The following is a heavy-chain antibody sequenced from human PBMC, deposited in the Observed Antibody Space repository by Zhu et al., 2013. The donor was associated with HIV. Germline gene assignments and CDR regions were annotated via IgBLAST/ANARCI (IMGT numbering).Heavy chain of an antibody. CDR2: IYHSGAT. CDR3: ARLIGTRAFDI. J-gene: IGHJ3*02. CDR1: GGSTSDSNW. D-gene: IGHD3-16*02. V-gene: IGHV4-4*02. Sequence: QVQLQESGPGLVKPSGTLSLTCVVSGGSTSDSNWWSWVRQPPGKGLEWIGEIYHSGATNYNPSLRSRVTISVDNSKNHFSLKLNSVTAADTAVYYCARLIGTRAFDIWGQGTMVTVSS.